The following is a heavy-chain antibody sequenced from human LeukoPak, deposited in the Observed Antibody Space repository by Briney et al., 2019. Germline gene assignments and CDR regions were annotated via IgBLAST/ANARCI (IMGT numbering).Heavy chain of an antibody. Sequence: GGALRLSCAASGFTVSDNYMSWVRQAPGKGLEWVSMIHTGGSAYYTDSVKGRFTISRDDSTNTLYLHMNSLRAEDTALYYCARGGGYPLYYYGMYVWGQGTTVTVSS. J-gene: IGHJ6*02. V-gene: IGHV3-53*01. CDR2: IHTGGSA. CDR3: ARGGGYPLYYYGMYV. CDR1: GFTVSDNY. D-gene: IGHD1-26*01.